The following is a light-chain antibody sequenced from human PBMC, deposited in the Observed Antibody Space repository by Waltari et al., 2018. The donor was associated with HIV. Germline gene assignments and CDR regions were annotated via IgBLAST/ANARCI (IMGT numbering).Light chain of an antibody. J-gene: IGKJ1*01. Sequence: EIVMTQSPDSLPVSLGERATIDCWSSRSLLYRSDNNNYLSWFQEKPGQPPKLLIYWASTRGSGVPARFSASGSGTNFTLTISSLQAEDVATYYCQQSYKSPWTFGQGTKV. CDR2: WAS. CDR3: QQSYKSPWT. V-gene: IGKV4-1*01. CDR1: RSLLYRSDNNNY.